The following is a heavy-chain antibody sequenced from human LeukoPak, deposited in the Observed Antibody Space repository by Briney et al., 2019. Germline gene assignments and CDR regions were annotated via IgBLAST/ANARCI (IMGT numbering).Heavy chain of an antibody. J-gene: IGHJ4*02. CDR1: GFTFSSYG. CDR3: AKREGFTMVRGVLDY. D-gene: IGHD3-10*01. V-gene: IGHV3-23*01. Sequence: GGTLRLSCAASGFTFSSYGMSWVRQAPGKGLEWVSAISGSGGSTYYADSVKGRFTISRDNSKNTLYLQMNSLRAEDTAVYYCAKREGFTMVRGVLDYWGQGTLVTVSS. CDR2: ISGSGGST.